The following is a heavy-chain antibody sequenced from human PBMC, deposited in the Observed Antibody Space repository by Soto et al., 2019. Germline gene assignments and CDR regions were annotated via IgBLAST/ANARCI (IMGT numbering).Heavy chain of an antibody. J-gene: IGHJ3*02. V-gene: IGHV3-23*01. CDR2: MSESGGST. Sequence: GGSLRLSCAGSVFTFRSYAMSWVRQAPGKGLEWVSAMSESGGSTYYADSVKGRFTISRDNSKNTPDLQMNTLRAEDTAAYYCAKDNPGTTAFDIWGRGTLVTVSS. CDR1: VFTFRSYA. CDR3: AKDNPGTTAFDI. D-gene: IGHD1-1*01.